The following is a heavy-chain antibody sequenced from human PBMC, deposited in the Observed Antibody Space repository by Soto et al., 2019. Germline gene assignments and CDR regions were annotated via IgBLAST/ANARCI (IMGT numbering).Heavy chain of an antibody. Sequence: ASVKVSCKASGYTFTSYYMHWVRQAPGQGLEWMGIINPSGGSTSYAQKFQGRVTMTRDTSTSTVYMELSSLRSEDTAVYYCAGNGDYDPYYYYMDVWGKGTTVTVSS. J-gene: IGHJ6*03. V-gene: IGHV1-46*03. CDR3: AGNGDYDPYYYYMDV. CDR2: INPSGGST. CDR1: GYTFTSYY. D-gene: IGHD4-17*01.